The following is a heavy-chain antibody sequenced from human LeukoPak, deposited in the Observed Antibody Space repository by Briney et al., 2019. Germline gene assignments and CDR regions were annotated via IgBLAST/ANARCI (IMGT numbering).Heavy chain of an antibody. Sequence: ASVKVSCKASGGTFSSYAISWVRQAPGQGLEWMGGIIPIVGTANYAQKFQGRVTITADESTSTAYMELSSLRSEDTAVYYCASTTYYDFWSGYYRSYYYYYYMDVWGKGTTATVSS. V-gene: IGHV1-69*13. CDR1: GGTFSSYA. CDR2: IIPIVGTA. J-gene: IGHJ6*03. D-gene: IGHD3-3*01. CDR3: ASTTYYDFWSGYYRSYYYYYYMDV.